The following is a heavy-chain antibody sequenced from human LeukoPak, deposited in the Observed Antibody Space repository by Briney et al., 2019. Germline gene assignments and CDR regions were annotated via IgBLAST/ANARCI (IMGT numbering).Heavy chain of an antibody. D-gene: IGHD2-2*01. J-gene: IGHJ4*02. V-gene: IGHV3-30-3*01. Sequence: GTCLRLSCAASGFTFSTYAMHWVRQAPGKGLEWVALISFDGSNKYYADSVKGRFTVSRDTSTSAVYLQMSSLRAEDTAVYYCAKECSSTSCFDYWGQGTLVTVSS. CDR1: GFTFSTYA. CDR3: AKECSSTSCFDY. CDR2: ISFDGSNK.